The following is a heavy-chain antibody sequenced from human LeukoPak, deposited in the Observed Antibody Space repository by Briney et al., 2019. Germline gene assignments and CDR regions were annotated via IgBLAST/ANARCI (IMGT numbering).Heavy chain of an antibody. D-gene: IGHD3-10*01. Sequence: SETLSLTCTVSGGSISSYYWSWIRQPPGKGLEWIGYIYYSGSTNYNPPLKSRVTISVDTSKNQFSLKLSSVTAADTAVYYCARDTIWGQGTLVTVSS. J-gene: IGHJ4*02. CDR1: GGSISSYY. CDR2: IYYSGST. CDR3: ARDTI. V-gene: IGHV4-59*01.